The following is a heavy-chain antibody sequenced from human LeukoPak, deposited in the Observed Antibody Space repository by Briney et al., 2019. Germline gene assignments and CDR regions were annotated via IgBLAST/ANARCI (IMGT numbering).Heavy chain of an antibody. CDR1: GYTFTSYA. CDR2: INAGYGNT. Sequence: GASVKVSCKASGYTFTSYAMHWVRQAPGQRLEWMGWINAGYGNTKYSQKFQGRVTITRDTSASTAYMELSSLGSEDTAVYYCARELGYCSGGSCYSGFGYWGQGTLVTVSS. CDR3: ARELGYCSGGSCYSGFGY. D-gene: IGHD2-15*01. V-gene: IGHV1-3*01. J-gene: IGHJ4*02.